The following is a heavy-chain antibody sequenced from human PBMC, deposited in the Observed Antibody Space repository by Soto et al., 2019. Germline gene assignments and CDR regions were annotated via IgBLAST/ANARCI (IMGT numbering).Heavy chain of an antibody. CDR2: VYYTGST. V-gene: IGHV4-59*01. CDR1: GDSISTFY. Sequence: SETLSLTCTVSGDSISTFYWGWMRQSPGKELEWIGYVYYTGSTNYNPSLKSRVTISVDRSKNQFSLKLTSANAADTAVYYCARGRTVRNYADDSSDYFYLFDYWGQGTQVTVSS. D-gene: IGHD3-22*01. J-gene: IGHJ4*02. CDR3: ARGRTVRNYADDSSDYFYLFDY.